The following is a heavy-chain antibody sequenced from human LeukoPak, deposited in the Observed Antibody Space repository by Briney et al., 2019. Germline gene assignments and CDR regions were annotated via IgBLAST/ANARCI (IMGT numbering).Heavy chain of an antibody. D-gene: IGHD3-22*01. J-gene: IGHJ4*02. V-gene: IGHV1-24*01. CDR1: RDTLTELC. CDR3: ATDPSMIPWGYFDY. Sequence: ASVKVSCKVSRDTLTELCMHWVRQSPGNCREWKGGFDPEDGKTIYAQKFQGRFTMTEDSSTDTAYMELSSLRSEDTAVYYCATDPSMIPWGYFDYWGQGTLGTVSS. CDR2: FDPEDGKT.